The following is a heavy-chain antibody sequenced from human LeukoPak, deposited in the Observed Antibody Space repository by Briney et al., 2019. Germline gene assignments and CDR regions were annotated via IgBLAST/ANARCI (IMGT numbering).Heavy chain of an antibody. V-gene: IGHV4-34*01. J-gene: IGHJ4*02. D-gene: IGHD2-2*01. CDR2: INHSGST. Sequence: SETLSLTCVVYGASFSGNYWTWIRQPPGKGLEWIGEINHSGSTNYNPSLKSRVTMSVDTSKNQFSLKLSSVTAADTAVYFCARGDCSSTTCFHYYFDYWGQGTLVTVSS. CDR1: GASFSGNY. CDR3: ARGDCSSTTCFHYYFDY.